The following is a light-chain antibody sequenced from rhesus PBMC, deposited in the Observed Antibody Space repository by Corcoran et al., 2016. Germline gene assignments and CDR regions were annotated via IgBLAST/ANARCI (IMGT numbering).Light chain of an antibody. CDR3: QHYYANPLT. J-gene: IGKJ4*01. Sequence: DIQMTQSPSAWSASVGDRVTISCRASQNIYSNLAWYQQKPGKAPKLLIYAASILQTGIPSLFSGSGSGTDFTLTISSLQPEDSAAYYFQHYYANPLTFGGGTKVELK. CDR1: QNIYSN. V-gene: IGKV1S12*01. CDR2: AAS.